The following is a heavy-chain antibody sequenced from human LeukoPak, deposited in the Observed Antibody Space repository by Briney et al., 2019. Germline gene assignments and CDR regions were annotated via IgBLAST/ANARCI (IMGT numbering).Heavy chain of an antibody. CDR2: INPNSGGT. CDR1: GGTFSSYA. J-gene: IGHJ4*02. CDR3: ARDVGLGYCSGGSCEVFGY. Sequence: VASVKVSCKASGGTFSSYAISWVRQAPGQGLEWMGWINPNSGGTNYAQKFQGRVTMTRDTSISTAYMELSRLRSDDTAVYYCARDVGLGYCSGGSCEVFGYWGQGTLVTVSS. D-gene: IGHD2-15*01. V-gene: IGHV1-2*02.